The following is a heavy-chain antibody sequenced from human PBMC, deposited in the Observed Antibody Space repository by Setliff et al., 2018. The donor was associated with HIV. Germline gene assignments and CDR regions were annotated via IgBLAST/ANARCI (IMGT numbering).Heavy chain of an antibody. V-gene: IGHV4-59*11. CDR2: IHHSGGT. CDR1: YGSISGHY. Sequence: SETLSLTCTVSYGSISGHYWTWIRQPPGKGLEWIGYIHHSGGTQYNPSLMSRLPMSVDSSKNQFSLSLSSVTAADTAVYYCARLPDINSWPFDYWARGTLVTVSS. J-gene: IGHJ4*02. CDR3: ARLPDINSWPFDY. D-gene: IGHD6-13*01.